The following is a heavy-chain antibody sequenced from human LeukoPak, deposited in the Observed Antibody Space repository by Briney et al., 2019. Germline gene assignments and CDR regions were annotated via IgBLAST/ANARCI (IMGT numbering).Heavy chain of an antibody. D-gene: IGHD2-2*01. CDR1: GFTFSSYG. Sequence: PGGSLRLSCAASGFTFSSYGMHWVRQAPGKGLEWVAFIRYDGSNKYYADSVKGRFTISRDNSKNTLYLQMNSLRAEDTAVYYCARACSSTSFSGRRGYWFDPWGQGTLVTVSS. CDR3: ARACSSTSFSGRRGYWFDP. CDR2: IRYDGSNK. J-gene: IGHJ5*02. V-gene: IGHV3-30*02.